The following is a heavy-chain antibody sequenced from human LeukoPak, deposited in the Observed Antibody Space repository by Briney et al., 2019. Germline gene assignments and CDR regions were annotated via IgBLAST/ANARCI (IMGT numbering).Heavy chain of an antibody. CDR3: ARAGWGKGAFDI. J-gene: IGHJ3*02. Sequence: PSQTLSLTCTVSGGSISRGGYYWIWIRQHPGKGLEWIGYIYYSGSTYYNPSLKSRVTISVDTSKNQFSLKLNSVTAADTAVYYCARAGWGKGAFDIWGQGTMVTVSS. V-gene: IGHV4-31*03. CDR1: GGSISRGGYY. D-gene: IGHD3-16*01. CDR2: IYYSGST.